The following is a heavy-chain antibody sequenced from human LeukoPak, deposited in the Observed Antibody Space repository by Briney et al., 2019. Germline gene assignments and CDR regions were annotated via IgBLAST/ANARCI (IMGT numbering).Heavy chain of an antibody. CDR1: GFSFSDYY. D-gene: IGHD4-17*01. J-gene: IGHJ4*02. V-gene: IGHV3-11*06. CDR2: ISSSSSYI. CDR3: ARDRLHYGEYEKTFDY. Sequence: GGSLRLSCAASGFSFSDYYMNWIRQAPGKGLEWVAYISSSSSYIYYADSVKGRFTISRDNGKNSLYLQMNSLRAEDTAVYYCARDRLHYGEYEKTFDYWGQGTLVTVSS.